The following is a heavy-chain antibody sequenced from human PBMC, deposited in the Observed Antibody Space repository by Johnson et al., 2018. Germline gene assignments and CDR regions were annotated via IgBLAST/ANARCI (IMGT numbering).Heavy chain of an antibody. CDR1: GFTFSSYS. CDR2: IWYDGSNK. D-gene: IGHD3-3*01. J-gene: IGHJ6*02. CDR3: YRGSGYYTNYGMDV. V-gene: IGHV3-33*01. Sequence: QVQLVQSGGGVVQXGRSLRLSCAASGFTFSSYSMHWVRQAPGKGLEWVAVIWYDGSNKYYADSVKGRFTISRDNAKNSLYLQMNSLRDEDTAVYYCYRGSGYYTNYGMDVWGQGTTVTVSS.